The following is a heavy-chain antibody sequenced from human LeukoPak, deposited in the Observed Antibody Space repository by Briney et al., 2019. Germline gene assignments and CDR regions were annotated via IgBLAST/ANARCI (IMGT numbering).Heavy chain of an antibody. V-gene: IGHV3-7*01. CDR2: IKPDGSQK. CDR3: ARDSGNFFVDF. D-gene: IGHD1-7*01. CDR1: GFTFSTYW. Sequence: GGSLRLSCAASGFTFSTYWMTWVRQAPGKGLEWVANIKPDGSQKFCVDSGKGRFTISRDNAKNSLYLQMNCLGAEDTAVYYCARDSGNFFVDFWGQGTLVTVSA. J-gene: IGHJ4*02.